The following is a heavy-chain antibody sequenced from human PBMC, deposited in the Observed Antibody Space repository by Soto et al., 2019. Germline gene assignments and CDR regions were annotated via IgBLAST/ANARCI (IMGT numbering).Heavy chain of an antibody. D-gene: IGHD1-7*01. V-gene: IGHV4-4*07. Sequence: QVQQQESGPGLVKPSDTLSLTCRVSGAYISDFYCRWIRQPAGKGLEWIGRITINGNTQKNPSFKSRATMSIDTSRNHFSLNLQSAPAADTALYYCARETGENWTYEAHWGPRTLVTVSS. CDR3: ARETGENWTYEAH. CDR2: ITINGNT. J-gene: IGHJ1*01. CDR1: GAYISDFY.